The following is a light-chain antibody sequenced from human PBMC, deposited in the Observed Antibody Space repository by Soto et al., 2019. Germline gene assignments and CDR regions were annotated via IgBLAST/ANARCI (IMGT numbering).Light chain of an antibody. Sequence: QSALTQPRSVSGSPGQSVTISCTGTSSDVGGYNYVSWYQQHPGKAPKLMIYDVSKRPSGVPDRFSGSKSGKTASLTISGLQAEDDAHYYCCSYTGSDYVFGTGTKLTVL. CDR3: CSYTGSDYV. J-gene: IGLJ1*01. CDR2: DVS. CDR1: SSDVGGYNY. V-gene: IGLV2-11*01.